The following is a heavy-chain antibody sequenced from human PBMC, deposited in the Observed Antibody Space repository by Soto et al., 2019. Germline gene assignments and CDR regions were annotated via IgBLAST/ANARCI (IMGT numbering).Heavy chain of an antibody. CDR3: ARSGVITFEAFDI. V-gene: IGHV4-31*03. CDR2: IYYSGST. Sequence: QVQLQESGPGLVKPSQTLSLTCTVSGGSISSGGYYWSWIRQYPGKGLEWIGYIYYSGSTYYNPSLKSRVTISVDTSKNQFSLKLSSVTAADTAVYYCARSGVITFEAFDIWGQGTMVTVSS. CDR1: GGSISSGGYY. J-gene: IGHJ3*02. D-gene: IGHD3-16*01.